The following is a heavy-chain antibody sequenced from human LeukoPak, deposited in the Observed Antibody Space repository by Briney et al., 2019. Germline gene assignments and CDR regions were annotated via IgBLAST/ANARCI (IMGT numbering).Heavy chain of an antibody. CDR3: ARQEARGYLYEGLDY. CDR1: GFSFNTYA. D-gene: IGHD3-22*01. CDR2: ISYNGGRK. Sequence: GGSLRLSCVASGFSFNTYAIHWVRQAPGKGLEWVALISYNGGRKEYAESVKCRFTIDRDNSKNTVLLQMNSLRPDDTAIYSCARQEARGYLYEGLDYWGQGTLVTVSS. V-gene: IGHV3-30*03. J-gene: IGHJ4*02.